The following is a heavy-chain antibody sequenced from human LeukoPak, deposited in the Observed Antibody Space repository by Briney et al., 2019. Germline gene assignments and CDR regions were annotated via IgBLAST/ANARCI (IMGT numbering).Heavy chain of an antibody. CDR1: GFTFSSYW. D-gene: IGHD3-3*01. V-gene: IGHV3-74*01. Sequence: GGSLRLSCAASGFTFSSYWMRWVRQAPGKGLVWVSRINSDGSSTSYADSVKGRFTISRDNAKNTLYLQMNSLRAEDTAVYYCARDQYYDFWSGYYEEGNNWFDPWGQGTLVTVSS. J-gene: IGHJ5*02. CDR2: INSDGSST. CDR3: ARDQYYDFWSGYYEEGNNWFDP.